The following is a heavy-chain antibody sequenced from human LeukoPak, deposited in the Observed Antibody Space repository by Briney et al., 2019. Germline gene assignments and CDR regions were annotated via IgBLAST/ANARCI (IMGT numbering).Heavy chain of an antibody. D-gene: IGHD5-12*01. Sequence: GGSLRLSCVVSGFASTNFAMNWVRQAPGKGLEWVSVLIGSSGSTDYADSVKGRFTISRDKSKNTVFLQMNSLRAEDTAIYYCAKGAYDYIEIAYFDSWGQGTLVTVSS. CDR2: LIGSSGST. V-gene: IGHV3-23*01. CDR3: AKGAYDYIEIAYFDS. J-gene: IGHJ4*02. CDR1: GFASTNFA.